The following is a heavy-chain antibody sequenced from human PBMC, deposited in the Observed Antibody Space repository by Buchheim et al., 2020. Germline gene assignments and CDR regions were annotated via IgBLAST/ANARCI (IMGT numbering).Heavy chain of an antibody. Sequence: EVQLVESGGGLVQPGGSLTLSCAASGFTFATSWMHWVRQVPGKGLVWVSRINTDGSDPSYAASVKGRFTISRDNAKNTLYLQMNSLRAEDTAVYYCAKSRIGYCSSTSCLGKGNWFDPWGQGTL. CDR3: AKSRIGYCSSTSCLGKGNWFDP. D-gene: IGHD2-2*01. J-gene: IGHJ5*02. V-gene: IGHV3-74*01. CDR1: GFTFATSW. CDR2: INTDGSDP.